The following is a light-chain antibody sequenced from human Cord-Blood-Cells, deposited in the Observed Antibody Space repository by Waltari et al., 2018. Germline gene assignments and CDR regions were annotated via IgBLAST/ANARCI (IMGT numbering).Light chain of an antibody. CDR3: QSYDSSNHWV. CDR2: EDN. Sequence: FMLTQPHSVSESPGKTVTISCTRSSGSIASNYVQWYQQRPGSSPTTVIYEDNQIPSGVPDRFSGSIDSSSNSASLTISGLKTEDEADYYCQSYDSSNHWVFGGGTKLTVL. CDR1: SGSIASNY. V-gene: IGLV6-57*01. J-gene: IGLJ3*02.